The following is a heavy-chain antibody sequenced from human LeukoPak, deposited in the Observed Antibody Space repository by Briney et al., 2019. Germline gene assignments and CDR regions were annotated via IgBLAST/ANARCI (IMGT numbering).Heavy chain of an antibody. J-gene: IGHJ5*02. V-gene: IGHV3-23*01. CDR2: ISNDGGGT. CDR3: AKGGSAYFLDL. CDR1: GFIFNNYG. D-gene: IGHD2/OR15-2a*01. Sequence: PGGSLRLSCAASGFIFNNYGLIWVRQAPGKGLEWVSAISNDGGGTTYADFVKGRFTISRDNSKSTLFLQMNCLRAEDTALYYCAKGGSAYFLDLWGQGTLVTVSS.